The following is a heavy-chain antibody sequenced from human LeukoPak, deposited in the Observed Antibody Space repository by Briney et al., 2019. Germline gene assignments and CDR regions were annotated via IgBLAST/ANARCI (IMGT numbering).Heavy chain of an antibody. V-gene: IGHV3-15*01. CDR3: LVSGSFDY. J-gene: IGHJ4*02. CDR2: IKGKSDGGTI. CDR1: GFTFSSYA. Sequence: GGSLRLSCAASGFTFSSYAMSWVRQAPGKGLGWVGRIKGKSDGGTIDYGAPVKGRFTISRDDSKNSLYLQMNSLETEDTAVYYCLVSGSFDYWGQGTLVTVSS. D-gene: IGHD5-12*01.